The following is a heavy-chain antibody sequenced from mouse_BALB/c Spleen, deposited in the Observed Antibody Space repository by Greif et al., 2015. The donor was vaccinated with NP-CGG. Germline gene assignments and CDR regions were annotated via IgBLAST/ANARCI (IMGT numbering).Heavy chain of an antibody. V-gene: IGHV14-3*02. CDR1: GFNIKDTY. D-gene: IGHD2-3*01. Sequence: VHVKQSGAELVKPGASVKLSCTASGFNIKDTYMHWVKQRPEQGLEWIGRIDPANGNTKYDPKFQGKATITADTSSNTAYLQLSSLTSEDTAVYYCAPYDGSFAYWGQGTLVTVSA. J-gene: IGHJ3*01. CDR2: IDPANGNT. CDR3: APYDGSFAY.